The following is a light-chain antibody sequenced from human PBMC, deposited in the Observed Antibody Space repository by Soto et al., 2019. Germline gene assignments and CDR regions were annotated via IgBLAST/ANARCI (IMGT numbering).Light chain of an antibody. CDR1: QGISNF. CDR3: QKYKSARWT. CDR2: AAS. J-gene: IGKJ1*01. V-gene: IGKV1-27*01. Sequence: DMHMTRSASSISSSVVDRVTIACLASQGISNFLAWYHQNPGKIPKLLISAASTLQSGVPSRFSGRGSGTDFTLSINSLQPEDVATYYCQKYKSARWTFGQGTKVDIK.